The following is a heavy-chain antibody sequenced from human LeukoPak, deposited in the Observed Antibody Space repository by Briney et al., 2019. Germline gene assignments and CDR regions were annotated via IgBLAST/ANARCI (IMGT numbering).Heavy chain of an antibody. CDR3: ARGTDENNWFDP. Sequence: SETLSLTCTVSGGSISSSSYYWGWIRQPPGKGLEWIGSIYYSGSTYYNPSLKSRVTISVDTSKNQFSLKLSSVTAADTAVYYCARGTDENNWFDPWGQGILVTVSS. D-gene: IGHD1-1*01. V-gene: IGHV4-39*01. J-gene: IGHJ5*02. CDR2: IYYSGST. CDR1: GGSISSSSYY.